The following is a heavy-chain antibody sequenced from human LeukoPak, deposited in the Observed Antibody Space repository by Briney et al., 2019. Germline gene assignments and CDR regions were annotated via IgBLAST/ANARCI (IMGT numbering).Heavy chain of an antibody. CDR2: IWDDESNK. V-gene: IGHV3-33*08. D-gene: IGHD6-19*01. CDR1: LFTATTAV. CDR3: ARGSRYSSGWYSFPYYFDY. Sequence: GGALRLSCVGSLFTATTAVMRSVRPAPGRGVEWGAVIWDDESNKYYADSVNVRFTISKDNSKNTLYLQMNSLRAADTDVYYCARGSRYSSGWYSFPYYFDYWGQGSLVTVSS. J-gene: IGHJ4*02.